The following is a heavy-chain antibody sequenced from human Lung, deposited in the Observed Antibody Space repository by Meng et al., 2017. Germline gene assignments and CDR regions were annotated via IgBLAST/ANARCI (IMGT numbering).Heavy chain of an antibody. Sequence: QVQLVQSGAEVQRPGASVRVSCKASGYTFTDYYMQWGRQAPGQGLEWMGRMNPNSGDTKYAQKFQGRVTMTGYTSISTAYMELSRLTSDDTAVYYCAREGGSSSHFDYWGQGTLVTVSS. CDR1: GYTFTDYY. J-gene: IGHJ4*02. V-gene: IGHV1-2*06. CDR2: MNPNSGDT. D-gene: IGHD6-6*01. CDR3: AREGGSSSHFDY.